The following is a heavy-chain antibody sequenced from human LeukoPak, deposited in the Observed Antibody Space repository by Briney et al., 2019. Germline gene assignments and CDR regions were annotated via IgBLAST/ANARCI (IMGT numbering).Heavy chain of an antibody. Sequence: SETLSLTCTVSGGSISSYYWSWIRQPPGKGLEWIGYIYYSGSTNYNPSLKSRVTISVDTSKNQFSLKLSSVTAADTAVYYCARKMVLGYMDVWGKGTTVTVSS. CDR1: GGSISSYY. CDR3: ARKMVLGYMDV. V-gene: IGHV4-59*12. J-gene: IGHJ6*03. CDR2: IYYSGST. D-gene: IGHD2-8*02.